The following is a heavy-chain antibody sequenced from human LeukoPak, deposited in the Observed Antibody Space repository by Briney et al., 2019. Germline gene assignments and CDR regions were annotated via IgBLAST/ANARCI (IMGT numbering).Heavy chain of an antibody. D-gene: IGHD7-27*01. CDR3: ATGGKTGLDY. J-gene: IGHJ4*02. CDR2: FDPEDGET. CDR1: GYTLTELS. Sequence: ASVQVSCKVSGYTLTELSMHWVRQAPGKGLEWMGGFDPEDGETIYAQKFQGRVTVTEDTSTDTAYMELSSLRSEDTAVYYCATGGKTGLDYWGQGTLVTVSS. V-gene: IGHV1-24*01.